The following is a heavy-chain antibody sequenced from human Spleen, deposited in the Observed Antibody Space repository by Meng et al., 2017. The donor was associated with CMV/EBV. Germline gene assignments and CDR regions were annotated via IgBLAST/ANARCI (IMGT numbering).Heavy chain of an antibody. J-gene: IGHJ5*02. Sequence: ASVKVSCKASGYTFNRFGIAWVRQAPGQGLEWMGWISIYSGETNSVEKVQGRVAMTADTSTSTAYLELRSLTSDDTAVYYCAGGGRLELSDWFDPWGQGTLVTVSS. CDR2: ISIYSGET. CDR1: GYTFNRFG. D-gene: IGHD1-7*01. V-gene: IGHV1-18*01. CDR3: AGGGRLELSDWFDP.